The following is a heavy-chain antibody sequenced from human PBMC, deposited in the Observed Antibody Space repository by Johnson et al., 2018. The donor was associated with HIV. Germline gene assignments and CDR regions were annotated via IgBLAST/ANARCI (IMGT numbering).Heavy chain of an antibody. J-gene: IGHJ3*01. CDR3: AREFGGYYDSSGYYYEWCDAFDL. D-gene: IGHD3-22*01. V-gene: IGHV3-11*01. CDR1: GFTVSSNY. CDR2: ISSSGSTI. Sequence: QVQLVESGGGLVKPGGSLRLSCAASGFTVSSNYMSWVRQAPGKGLEWVSYISSSGSTIYYADSVKGRFTISRDNAKNSLYLQMNSLRAEDTAVYYCAREFGGYYDSSGYYYEWCDAFDLWGQGTMVIVSS.